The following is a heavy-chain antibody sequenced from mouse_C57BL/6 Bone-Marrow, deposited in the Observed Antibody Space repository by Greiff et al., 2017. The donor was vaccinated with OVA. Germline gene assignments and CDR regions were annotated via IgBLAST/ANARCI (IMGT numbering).Heavy chain of an antibody. Sequence: QVQLKQPGAELVKPGASVKLSCKASGYTFTSYWMQWVKQRPGQGLEWIGEIDPSDSYTNYNQKFKGKATLTVDTSSSTAYMQLSSLTSEDSAVYYCARRILITTVVEDYWGQGTTLTVSS. J-gene: IGHJ2*01. CDR3: ARRILITTVVEDY. D-gene: IGHD1-1*01. V-gene: IGHV1-50*01. CDR1: GYTFTSYW. CDR2: IDPSDSYT.